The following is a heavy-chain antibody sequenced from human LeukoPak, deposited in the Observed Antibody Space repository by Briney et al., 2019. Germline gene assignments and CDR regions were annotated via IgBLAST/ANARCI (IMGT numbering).Heavy chain of an antibody. CDR2: INTNTGNP. CDR1: GYTFTSYA. V-gene: IGHV7-4-1*02. CDR3: AREYSSSWLRYFDY. J-gene: IGHJ4*02. Sequence: ASVKVSCKASGYTFTSYAMNWVRQAPGQGLEWMGWINTNTGNPTYAQGFTGRFVFSLDTSVSTAYLQISSLKAEDTAVYYCAREYSSSWLRYFDYWGQGTLVTVSS. D-gene: IGHD6-13*01.